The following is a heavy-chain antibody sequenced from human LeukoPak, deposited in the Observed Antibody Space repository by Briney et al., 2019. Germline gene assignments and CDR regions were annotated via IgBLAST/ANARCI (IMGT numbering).Heavy chain of an antibody. CDR1: GGTFSSYA. V-gene: IGHV1-69*01. CDR2: IIPIFGTA. D-gene: IGHD2-15*01. J-gene: IGHJ6*03. Sequence: SVKVSCKASGGTFSSYAISWVRQAPGQGLEWMGGIIPIFGTANYAQKFQGRVTITADESTSTAYMELSSLRSEDTAVYYCARDEPPYCSGGSCFLGRNYYYYYYMDVWGKGTTVTISS. CDR3: ARDEPPYCSGGSCFLGRNYYYYYYMDV.